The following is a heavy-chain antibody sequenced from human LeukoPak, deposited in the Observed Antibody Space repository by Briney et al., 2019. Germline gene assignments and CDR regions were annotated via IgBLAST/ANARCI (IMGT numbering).Heavy chain of an antibody. D-gene: IGHD5-24*01. CDR3: AREGAGDGYNFGFDY. CDR2: INPNSGGT. V-gene: IGHV1-2*02. J-gene: IGHJ4*02. Sequence: ASVKVSCKASGYTFTVYYMHCVRQAPGQGLEWMGWINPNSGGTNYAQKFQGRVTMTRDTSISPAFMELSRLRSDDTAVYYCAREGAGDGYNFGFDYWGQGTLVTVSS. CDR1: GYTFTVYY.